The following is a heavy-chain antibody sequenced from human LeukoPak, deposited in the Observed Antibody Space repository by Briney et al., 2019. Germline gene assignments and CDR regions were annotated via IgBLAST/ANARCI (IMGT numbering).Heavy chain of an antibody. J-gene: IGHJ6*03. Sequence: GGSLRLSCAASGFIFSDYYMTWIRQAPGKGLEWVSYISSSDSILYYADSVKGRFTISRDNAKNSLYLQMNSLRAEDTAVYYCARSSRSSTGFNYYYYMDVWGKGTTVTVSS. CDR1: GFIFSDYY. CDR2: ISSSDSIL. V-gene: IGHV3-11*04. CDR3: ARSSRSSTGFNYYYYMDV. D-gene: IGHD6-13*01.